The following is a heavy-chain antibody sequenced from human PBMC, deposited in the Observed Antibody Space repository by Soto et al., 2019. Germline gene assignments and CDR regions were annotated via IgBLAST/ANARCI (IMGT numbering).Heavy chain of an antibody. CDR1: GGSVSSGSYY. CDR3: ASVQLERRLALCPPLGCLSFDP. D-gene: IGHD1-1*01. J-gene: IGHJ5*02. V-gene: IGHV4-61*01. Sequence: QVQLQESGPGLVKPSETLSLTCTVSGGSVSSGSYYWSWIRQPPGKGLEWIGYIYYSGSTNYNPSLKXXXTISVDSSKIXSSPKXXAVTAADTAVYYCASVQLERRLALCPPLGCLSFDPWGQGTLVTVSS. CDR2: IYYSGST.